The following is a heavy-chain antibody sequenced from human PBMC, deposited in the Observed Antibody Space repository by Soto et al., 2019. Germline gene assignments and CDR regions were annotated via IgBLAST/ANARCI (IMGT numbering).Heavy chain of an antibody. CDR3: AHTLYHNRAMGY. CDR1: GFSLRTSGVG. Sequence: QITLKESGPTLVQPTQTLTLTCTFSGFSLRTSGVGVGWIRQPPGKALEWLALIYWDDDKRYSPSLKSRLTITKDTSKNQVVLTMTNMDPVDTATYYCAHTLYHNRAMGYWGQGTLVTVSS. J-gene: IGHJ4*02. D-gene: IGHD5-18*01. V-gene: IGHV2-5*02. CDR2: IYWDDDK.